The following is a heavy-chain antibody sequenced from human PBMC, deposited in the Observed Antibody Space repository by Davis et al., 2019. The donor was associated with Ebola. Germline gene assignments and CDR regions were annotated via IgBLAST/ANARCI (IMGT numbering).Heavy chain of an antibody. D-gene: IGHD1-26*01. V-gene: IGHV4-59*08. J-gene: IGHJ4*02. CDR3: ARGARIVGRLDY. CDR1: GGSISSYY. Sequence: PSETLSLTCTVSGGSISSYYWSWIRQPPGKGLEWIGYIYYSGSTYYNPSLKSRVTISVDTSKNQFSLKLSSVTAADTAVYYCARGARIVGRLDYWGQGTLVTVSS. CDR2: IYYSGST.